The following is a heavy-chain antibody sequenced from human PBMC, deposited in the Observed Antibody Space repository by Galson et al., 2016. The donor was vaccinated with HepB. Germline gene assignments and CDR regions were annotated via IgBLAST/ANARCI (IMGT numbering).Heavy chain of an antibody. CDR3: EKHRDIIVATAHGIDY. CDR1: GFTFSSYA. Sequence: SLRLSCAASGFTFSSYAMSWVRQAPGKGLEWVSGTGGTGCCPDYADSVKGRFTISRDNSKNTLYLQMNSLRAEDTAVYYCEKHRDIIVATAHGIDYWGQGTLVTVSS. CDR2: TGGTGCCP. J-gene: IGHJ4*02. V-gene: IGHV3-23*01. D-gene: IGHD2-21*02.